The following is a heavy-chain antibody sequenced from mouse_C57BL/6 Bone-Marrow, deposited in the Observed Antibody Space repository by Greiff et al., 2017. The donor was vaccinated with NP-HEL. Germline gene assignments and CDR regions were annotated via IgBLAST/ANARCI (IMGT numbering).Heavy chain of an antibody. CDR1: GYTFTSYW. V-gene: IGHV1-64*01. Sequence: QVQLQQPGAELVKPGASVKLSCKASGYTFTSYWMHWVKQRPGQGLEWIGMIHPNSGSTNYNEKFKSKATLTVDKSSSTAYMELSSLTSEDSAVYYCARSYDDTTGFAYWGQGTLVTVSA. CDR2: IHPNSGST. D-gene: IGHD2-3*01. CDR3: ARSYDDTTGFAY. J-gene: IGHJ3*01.